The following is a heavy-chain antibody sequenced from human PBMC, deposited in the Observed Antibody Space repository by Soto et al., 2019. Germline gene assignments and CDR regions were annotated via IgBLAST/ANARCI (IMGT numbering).Heavy chain of an antibody. CDR3: GREGSGYSPMDV. Sequence: SETLSLTCTVSGGSISSYYWSWIRQPPGKGLEWIGYIYYSGSTNYNPSLKSRVTISVDTSKNQFSLKLSSVTAADTAVYYCGREGSGYSPMDVWGQGTTVTVSS. CDR1: GGSISSYY. J-gene: IGHJ6*02. V-gene: IGHV4-59*01. D-gene: IGHD5-18*01. CDR2: IYYSGST.